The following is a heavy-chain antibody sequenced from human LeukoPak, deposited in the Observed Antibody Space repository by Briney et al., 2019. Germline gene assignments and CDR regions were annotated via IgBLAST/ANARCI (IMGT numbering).Heavy chain of an antibody. D-gene: IGHD2-15*01. V-gene: IGHV4-59*08. CDR2: IYYSGST. Sequence: SETLSLTCTVSGGFISGYYWSWIRQPPGKGLEWIGYIYYSGSTGYNPSLKSRLTMSVDTSKNQFSLKVNSVTAADTAVYYCARHGPYVDCSGLPSPFDYWGQGTLVTVSS. CDR3: ARHGPYVDCSGLPSPFDY. CDR1: GGFISGYY. J-gene: IGHJ4*02.